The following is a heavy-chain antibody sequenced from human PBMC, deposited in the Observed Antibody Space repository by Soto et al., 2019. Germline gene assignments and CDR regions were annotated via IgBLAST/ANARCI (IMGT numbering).Heavy chain of an antibody. CDR2: IKSKTDGGTT. CDR3: TTDLLGRNIVVVPAAADYYGMDV. Sequence: GGALRLSXAASGFTFSNAWMSWVRQAPGKGLERVGRIKSKTDGGTTDYAAPVEGRFTISRDDSKNTLYLQMNSLKTEDTAVYYCTTDLLGRNIVVVPAAADYYGMDVWGQGTTVTVSS. CDR1: GFTFSNAW. D-gene: IGHD2-2*01. V-gene: IGHV3-15*01. J-gene: IGHJ6*02.